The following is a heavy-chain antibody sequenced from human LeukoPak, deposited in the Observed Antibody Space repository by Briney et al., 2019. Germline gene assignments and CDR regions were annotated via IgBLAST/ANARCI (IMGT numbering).Heavy chain of an antibody. J-gene: IGHJ2*01. CDR1: GFIFSSHE. Sequence: GGSLRLSCAASGFIFSSHEMNWVRQAPGKGLEWVSYIGSSGTTLYYADSVKGRFTISRDNARNSLYLQMNSLRAEDTATYYYARRFDLWGRGTLVTVSS. V-gene: IGHV3-48*03. CDR2: IGSSGTTL. CDR3: ARRFDL.